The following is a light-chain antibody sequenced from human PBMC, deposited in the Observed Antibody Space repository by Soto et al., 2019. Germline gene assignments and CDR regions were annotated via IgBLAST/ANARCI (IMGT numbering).Light chain of an antibody. J-gene: IGKJ1*01. CDR2: GAS. CDR3: QQYNNWPPWT. CDR1: QSVSSN. V-gene: IGKV3-15*01. Sequence: EIVMTQSPATLSVSPGERATLSCRASQSVSSNLAWYQQKPGQAPRLLIYGASTRATGIPARFSGSGSGTEFTLTISSLQSEDFAVYCCQQYNNWPPWTFGQGTKVAI.